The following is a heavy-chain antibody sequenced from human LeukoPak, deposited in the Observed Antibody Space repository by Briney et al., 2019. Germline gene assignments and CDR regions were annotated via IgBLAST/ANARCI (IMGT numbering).Heavy chain of an antibody. CDR1: GYSFTSYW. CDR2: IYPGDSDT. CDR3: ARHRWPVPATPYCYYMDV. Sequence: GESLKISCKGSGYSFTSYWIGWVRQMPGKGLEWMGIIYPGDSDTRYSPSFQGQVTISADKSIGTAYLQWSSLKASDTAMYYCARHRWPVPATPYCYYMDVWGKGTTVTVSS. D-gene: IGHD2-2*01. V-gene: IGHV5-51*01. J-gene: IGHJ6*03.